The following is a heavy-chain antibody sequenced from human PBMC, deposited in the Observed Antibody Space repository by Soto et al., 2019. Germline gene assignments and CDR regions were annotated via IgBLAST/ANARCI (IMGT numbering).Heavy chain of an antibody. Sequence: QMQLQESGPGLVKPSETLSLTCTVSGGSISSSSYYWGWIRQPPGQGLEWLGTIYSLGNTYYNPPLKSRVTISLDKSKGQLFLKLSSVTAPDTAVYYCARQIYDSSGYYYAYWGQGTLVTVSS. CDR1: GGSISSSSYY. CDR2: IYSLGNT. D-gene: IGHD3-22*01. CDR3: ARQIYDSSGYYYAY. J-gene: IGHJ4*02. V-gene: IGHV4-39*01.